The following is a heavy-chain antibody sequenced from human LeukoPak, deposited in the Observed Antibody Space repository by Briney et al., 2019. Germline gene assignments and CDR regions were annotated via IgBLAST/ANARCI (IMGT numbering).Heavy chain of an antibody. D-gene: IGHD3-3*01. Sequence: SETLSLTCTVSDASISSYYWSWIRQPPGKGLEWIGYISYIGSTNYNPSLKSRVTISVDTSKNQFSLKLSSVTAADTAVYYCATGWSGYYWTTWGQGTLVAVSS. CDR2: ISYIGST. V-gene: IGHV4-59*01. CDR1: DASISSYY. J-gene: IGHJ5*02. CDR3: ATGWSGYYWTT.